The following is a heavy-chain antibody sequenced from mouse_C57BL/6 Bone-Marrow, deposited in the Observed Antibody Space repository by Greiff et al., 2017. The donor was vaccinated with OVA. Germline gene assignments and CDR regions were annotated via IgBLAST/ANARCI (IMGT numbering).Heavy chain of an antibody. D-gene: IGHD2-5*01. CDR3: ARSNYSNYGFAY. CDR2: IYPGSGNT. J-gene: IGHJ3*01. V-gene: IGHV1-76*01. Sequence: QVHVKQSGAELVRPGASVKLSCKASGYTFTDYYINWVKQRPGQGLEWIARIYPGSGNTYYNEKFKGKATLTAEKSSSTAYMQLSSLTSEDSAVYFCARSNYSNYGFAYWGQGTLVTVSA. CDR1: GYTFTDYY.